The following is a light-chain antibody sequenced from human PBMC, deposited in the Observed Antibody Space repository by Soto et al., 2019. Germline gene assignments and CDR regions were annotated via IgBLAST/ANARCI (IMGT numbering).Light chain of an antibody. CDR1: RSNIGAGYD. J-gene: IGLJ2*01. V-gene: IGLV1-40*01. Sequence: QSVLTQPPSVSGAPGQRVTISCTGSRSNIGAGYDVHWYQQLPGTAPKLLIYGNSNRPSGVPDRFSGSKSGTSASLAITGLQAEDEADYYCQSYGSSLSGAVFGGGTKVTVL. CDR3: QSYGSSLSGAV. CDR2: GNS.